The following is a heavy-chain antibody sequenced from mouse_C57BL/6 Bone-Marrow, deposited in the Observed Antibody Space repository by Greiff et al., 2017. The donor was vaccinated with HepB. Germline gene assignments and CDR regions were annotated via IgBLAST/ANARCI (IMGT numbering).Heavy chain of an antibody. Sequence: EVQGVESGGGLVQPGGSLSLSCAASGFTFTDYYMSWVRQPPGKALEWLGFIRNKANGYTTEYSASVKGRFTISRDNSQSILYLQMHALRAEDSATYYCSRSTGSSHYYAMDYWGQGTSVTVSS. CDR3: SRSTGSSHYYAMDY. V-gene: IGHV7-3*01. CDR1: GFTFTDYY. J-gene: IGHJ4*01. D-gene: IGHD4-1*02. CDR2: IRNKANGYTT.